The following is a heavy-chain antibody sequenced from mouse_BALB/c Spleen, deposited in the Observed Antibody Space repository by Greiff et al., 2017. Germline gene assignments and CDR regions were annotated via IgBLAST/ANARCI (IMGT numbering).Heavy chain of an antibody. J-gene: IGHJ4*01. V-gene: IGHV1S56*01. CDR1: GYTFTSYY. CDR2: IYPGNVNT. Sequence: VKLMESGPELVKPGASVRISCKASGYTFTSYYIHWVKQRPGQGLEWIGWIYPGNVNTKYNEKFKGKATLTADKSSSTAYMQLSSLTSEDSAVYFCARRGYDGYAMDYWGQGTSVTVSS. CDR3: ARRGYDGYAMDY. D-gene: IGHD2-3*01.